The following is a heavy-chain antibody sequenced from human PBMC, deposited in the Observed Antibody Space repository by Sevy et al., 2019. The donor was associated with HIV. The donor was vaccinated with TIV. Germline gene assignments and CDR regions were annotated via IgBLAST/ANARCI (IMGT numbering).Heavy chain of an antibody. CDR3: ARPRFLGWLSSAAFDI. D-gene: IGHD3-3*01. J-gene: IGHJ3*02. CDR2: IAYDGSNK. CDR1: GFVFSSYA. V-gene: IGHV3-30*04. Sequence: GGSLRLSCTASGFVFSSYAMQWVRQAPGKGLEWVAIIAYDGSNKNYADSVKGRFTLSRDNSKNTLYLQMNSLGAEDTAVYYCARPRFLGWLSSAAFDIWGQGTMVTVSS.